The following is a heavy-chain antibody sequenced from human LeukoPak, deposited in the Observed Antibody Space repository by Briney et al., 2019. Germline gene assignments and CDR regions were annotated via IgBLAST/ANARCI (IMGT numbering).Heavy chain of an antibody. Sequence: GGSLRLSCAASGFTFNGYGMNWVRQAPGKGLEWVSYISSISSTIRHSDSVKGRFTISRDNAKNSLYLQMNSLRAEDTAVYFCAKSRSGSANWALQIFDNWGQGTLVTVSS. CDR3: AKSRSGSANWALQIFDN. V-gene: IGHV3-48*01. CDR2: ISSISSTI. D-gene: IGHD1-1*01. CDR1: GFTFNGYG. J-gene: IGHJ4*02.